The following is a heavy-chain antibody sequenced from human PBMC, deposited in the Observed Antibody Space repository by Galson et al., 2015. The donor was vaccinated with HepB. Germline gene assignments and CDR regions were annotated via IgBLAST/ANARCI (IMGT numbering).Heavy chain of an antibody. CDR2: FYYSGNS. J-gene: IGHJ3*02. V-gene: IGHV4-59*01. D-gene: IGHD3-22*01. Sequence: ETLSLTCTVSGGSISSSYLSWIRRPPGKGLEWIAYFYYSGNSQYNPPLKGRVTISVDTSKNQFSLKLRPVTAADTAIYYCASHYYESSGFFSEGAFDNWGQGTMVTGAS. CDR3: ASHYYESSGFFSEGAFDN. CDR1: GGSISSSY.